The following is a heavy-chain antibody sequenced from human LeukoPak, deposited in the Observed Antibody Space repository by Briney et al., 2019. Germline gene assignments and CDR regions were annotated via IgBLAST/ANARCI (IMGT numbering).Heavy chain of an antibody. V-gene: IGHV4-34*01. CDR3: AREGVVVVAASGLFDY. D-gene: IGHD2-15*01. CDR2: INHSGST. CDR1: GGSFSGYY. Sequence: SETLSLTCAVYGGSFSGYYWSWIRQPPGKGLEWIGEINHSGSTNYNPSLKSRVTISVDTSKNQFSLKLSSVTDADTAVYYCAREGVVVVAASGLFDYWGQGTLVTVSS. J-gene: IGHJ4*02.